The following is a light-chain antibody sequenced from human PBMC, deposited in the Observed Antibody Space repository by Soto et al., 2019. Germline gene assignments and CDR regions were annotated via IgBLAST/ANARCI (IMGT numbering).Light chain of an antibody. J-gene: IGLJ1*01. CDR3: GTWDSSLSAGV. CDR1: SSNIGNNY. V-gene: IGLV1-51*02. Sequence: QSVLTQPPSVSAAPGQKVTISCSGSSSNIGNNYVSWYQQLPGTAPKLLIYENNKRPSGIPDRFSGSKSGTSATLGITGLQTGDEADYYCGTWDSSLSAGVSGTGTKLTDL. CDR2: ENN.